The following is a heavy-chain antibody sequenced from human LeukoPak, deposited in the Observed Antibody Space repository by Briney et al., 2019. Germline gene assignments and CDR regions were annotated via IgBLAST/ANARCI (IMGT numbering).Heavy chain of an antibody. Sequence: SVTVSCKASGGTFSSYAISWVRQAPGQGLEWMGGIIPIFGTANYAQKFQGRVTITADESTSTAYMELSSLRSEDTAVYYCAREVGLTTVTNADYYYMDVWGKGTTVTISS. D-gene: IGHD4-17*01. V-gene: IGHV1-69*13. CDR1: GGTFSSYA. J-gene: IGHJ6*03. CDR3: AREVGLTTVTNADYYYMDV. CDR2: IIPIFGTA.